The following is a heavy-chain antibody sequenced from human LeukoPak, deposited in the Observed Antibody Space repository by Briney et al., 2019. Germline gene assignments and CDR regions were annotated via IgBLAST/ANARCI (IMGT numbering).Heavy chain of an antibody. CDR1: GLTFSTYA. Sequence: PGGSLRLSCAASGLTFSTYAISWVRQAPGRGLEWVSAISGGGAYTYYADSVKGRFTISRDNSKNTLYLQMNSLRAEDAAVYYCAKDLEIAAAGPYFDYWGQGTLVTVSS. V-gene: IGHV3-23*01. CDR3: AKDLEIAAAGPYFDY. D-gene: IGHD6-13*01. CDR2: ISGGGAYT. J-gene: IGHJ4*02.